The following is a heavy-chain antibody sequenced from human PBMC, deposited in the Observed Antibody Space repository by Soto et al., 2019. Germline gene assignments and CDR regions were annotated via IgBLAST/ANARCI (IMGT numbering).Heavy chain of an antibody. CDR3: AKLTGSSGYDFDY. CDR1: GFTFSSYG. V-gene: IGHV3-30*18. D-gene: IGHD3-22*01. Sequence: GGSLILSCAASGFTFSSYGMHWVRQAPGKGLEWVAVISYDGSNKYYADSVKGRFTISRDNSKNTLYLQMNSLRAEDTAVYYCAKLTGSSGYDFDYWGQGTLVTVSS. CDR2: ISYDGSNK. J-gene: IGHJ4*02.